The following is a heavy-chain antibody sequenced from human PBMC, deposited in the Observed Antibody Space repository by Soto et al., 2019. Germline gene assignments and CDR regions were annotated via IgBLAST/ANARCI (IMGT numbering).Heavy chain of an antibody. V-gene: IGHV4-59*01. CDR1: GASITQYY. J-gene: IGHJ3*02. CDR2: VSSTGST. Sequence: SETLSLTCTVSGASITQYYWNWIRQSPGKGLEWIVSVSSTGSTVYNPSLTSRVTVSLDTSKNQFSLTLNSVTAADTAVYYCARRVTFGGVIVNRAFDIWGQGTMVTVS. D-gene: IGHD3-16*02. CDR3: ARRVTFGGVIVNRAFDI.